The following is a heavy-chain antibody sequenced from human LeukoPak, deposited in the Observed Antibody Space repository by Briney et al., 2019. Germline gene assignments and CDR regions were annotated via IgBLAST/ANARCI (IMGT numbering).Heavy chain of an antibody. D-gene: IGHD1-26*01. V-gene: IGHV4-61*01. CDR3: ARGRSNYYGMDV. CDR2: IYYNGNT. J-gene: IGHJ6*02. Sequence: SETLSLTCTVSGGSVSSGSYYWSWIRQPPGKGLEWIGYIYYNGNTNYSPSLKSRVTMSVDTSKNLFSLKVSSVTAADTAVYYCARGRSNYYGMDVWGQGTTVTVSS. CDR1: GGSVSSGSYY.